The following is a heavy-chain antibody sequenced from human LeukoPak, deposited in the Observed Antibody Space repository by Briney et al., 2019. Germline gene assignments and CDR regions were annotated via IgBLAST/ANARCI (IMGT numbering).Heavy chain of an antibody. CDR2: INHSGST. CDR1: GGSFSGYY. CDR3: ARGGQPQYCGGDCYYFDY. V-gene: IGHV4-34*01. D-gene: IGHD2-21*02. Sequence: PSETLSLTCAVYGGSFSGYYWSWIRQPPGKGLEWIGEINHSGSTNYNPSLKSRVTISVDTSKNQFSLKLSSVTAADTAVYYCARGGQPQYCGGDCYYFDYWGQGTLVTVYS. J-gene: IGHJ4*02.